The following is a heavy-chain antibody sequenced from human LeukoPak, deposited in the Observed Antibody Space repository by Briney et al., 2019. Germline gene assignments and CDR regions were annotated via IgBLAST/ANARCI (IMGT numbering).Heavy chain of an antibody. CDR3: AKAAAMVTAYYYYYYMDV. CDR1: GYTFTNYW. Sequence: GGSLRLSCAASGYTFTNYWMHWVRQAPGEGLEWVSAISGSGGSTYYADSVKGRFTISRDNSKNTLYLQMNSLRAEDTAVYYCAKAAAMVTAYYYYYYMDVWGKGTTVTVSS. CDR2: ISGSGGST. V-gene: IGHV3-23*01. D-gene: IGHD5-18*01. J-gene: IGHJ6*03.